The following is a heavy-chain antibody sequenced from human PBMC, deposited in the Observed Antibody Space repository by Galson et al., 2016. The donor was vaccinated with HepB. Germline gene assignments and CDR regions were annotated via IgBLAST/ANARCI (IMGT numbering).Heavy chain of an antibody. CDR1: GFSFRSYA. Sequence: SLRLSCAASGFSFRSYAMSWVRQAPGKGLEWVSAISGSGGRTYYADSPQGRFTISRDNSKNTLYLQMNILRAEDTAIYHCAKDHSSNWYAYYYYYMDVWGKGTTVTVSS. V-gene: IGHV3-23*01. D-gene: IGHD6-13*01. J-gene: IGHJ6*03. CDR2: ISGSGGRT. CDR3: AKDHSSNWYAYYYYYMDV.